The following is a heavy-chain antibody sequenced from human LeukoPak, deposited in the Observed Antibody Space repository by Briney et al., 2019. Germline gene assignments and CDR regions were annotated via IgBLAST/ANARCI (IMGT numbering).Heavy chain of an antibody. CDR1: GFTVSSNY. Sequence: GGSLRLSCAASGFTVSSNYMSWVRQAPGKGLEWVSLIYSGGSTYYADSVKGRFTISRDNSKNTLFLRMNSLRAEDTAVYYCARVEMATIVDYWGQGTLVTVSS. D-gene: IGHD5-24*01. CDR2: IYSGGST. V-gene: IGHV3-53*01. CDR3: ARVEMATIVDY. J-gene: IGHJ4*02.